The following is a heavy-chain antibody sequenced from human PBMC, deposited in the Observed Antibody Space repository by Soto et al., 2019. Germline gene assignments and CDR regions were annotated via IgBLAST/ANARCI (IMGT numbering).Heavy chain of an antibody. CDR2: ISYDGSNK. D-gene: IGHD2-21*02. J-gene: IGHJ3*02. CDR3: ASRCGGDCYPAFDI. Sequence: QVPLVESGGGVVQPGRSLRLSCAASGFTFSSYAMHWVRQAPGKGLEWVAVISYDGSNKYYADSVKGRFTISRDNSKNTLYLQMNSLRAEDTAVYYCASRCGGDCYPAFDIWGQGTMVTVSS. CDR1: GFTFSSYA. V-gene: IGHV3-30-3*01.